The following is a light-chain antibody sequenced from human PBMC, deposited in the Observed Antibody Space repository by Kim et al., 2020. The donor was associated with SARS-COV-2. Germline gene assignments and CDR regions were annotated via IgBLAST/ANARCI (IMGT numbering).Light chain of an antibody. CDR1: SIGSKS. V-gene: IGLV3-21*04. CDR3: QVWDSSSDHRVV. CDR2: YDS. J-gene: IGLJ2*01. Sequence: SYELIQPSSVSVAPGKTARVSCGGNSIGSKSVHWYQQKSGQAPVLVMYYDSDRPSGIPERFSGSNSGNTATLTISRVEAGDEADYYCQVWDSSSDHRVVFGGGTQLTVL.